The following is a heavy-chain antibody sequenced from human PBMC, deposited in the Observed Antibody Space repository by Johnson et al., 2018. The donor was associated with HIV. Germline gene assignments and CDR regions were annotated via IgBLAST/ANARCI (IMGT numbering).Heavy chain of an antibody. V-gene: IGHV3-30*04. D-gene: IGHD1-26*01. Sequence: QVQLVESGGGLVQPGRSLRISCAASGFTFSTYAMHWVRQAPGKGLEWVALISYDGSNKYYADSVKGRFTISRDNSKNTLYLQMNTLRAEDTAVYYCARDQNIVGANDGFDIWGQGTMVTVSS. CDR2: ISYDGSNK. J-gene: IGHJ3*02. CDR1: GFTFSTYA. CDR3: ARDQNIVGANDGFDI.